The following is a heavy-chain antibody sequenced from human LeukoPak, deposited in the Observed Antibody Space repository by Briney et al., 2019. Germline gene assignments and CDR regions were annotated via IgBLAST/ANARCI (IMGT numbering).Heavy chain of an antibody. Sequence: GGSLRLSCAVSGITFSRYSVNWVRQAPGKRLEWVSAISGSGGTIYYADSVKGRFTISRDNSKNTLYLQMNSLSAEDTAVYYCAKDRDSSRRGVDYWGQGTLVTVSS. CDR1: GITFSRYS. V-gene: IGHV3-23*01. J-gene: IGHJ4*02. CDR3: AKDRDSSRRGVDY. CDR2: ISGSGGTI. D-gene: IGHD2-21*02.